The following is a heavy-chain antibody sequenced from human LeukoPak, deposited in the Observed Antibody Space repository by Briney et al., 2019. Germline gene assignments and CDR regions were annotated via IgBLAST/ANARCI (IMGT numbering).Heavy chain of an antibody. J-gene: IGHJ4*02. CDR2: VSSSGGST. CDR3: VKDPFGTGSTSRGFDS. D-gene: IGHD2-2*01. V-gene: IGHV3-64D*06. Sequence: PGGSLRLSCSASGFTFSTYTMHWVRQAPGKGLEYVSAVSSSGGSTYYADSVKGRFTISRDNSRNTLYLQMSSLRTKDTAVYYCVKDPFGTGSTSRGFDSWGQGTLVTVSS. CDR1: GFTFSTYT.